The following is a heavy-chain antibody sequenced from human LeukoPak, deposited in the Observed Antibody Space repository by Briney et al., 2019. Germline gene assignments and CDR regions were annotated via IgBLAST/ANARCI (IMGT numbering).Heavy chain of an antibody. CDR2: IKFDGSQK. J-gene: IGHJ4*02. V-gene: IGHV3-30*02. CDR3: ARRLHDSGSYSADY. Sequence: GASLRLSCAPSAFTFSNFDMHWVRQHPDKGLEWVAFIKFDGSQKYYADSVRGRFCGSRYNSRNMPYLQLDSLRDDDTAVYYCARRLHDSGSYSADYWGQGTLVTVSS. CDR1: AFTFSNFD. D-gene: IGHD3-10*01.